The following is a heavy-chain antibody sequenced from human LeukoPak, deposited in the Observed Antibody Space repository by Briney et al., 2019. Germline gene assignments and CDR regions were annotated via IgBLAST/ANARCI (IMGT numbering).Heavy chain of an antibody. CDR1: GFTLSSHR. CDR2: ISRSSSEI. Sequence: PGGSLRLSCAASGFTLSSHRMNWVRQAPGKGLEWVSDISRSSSEIHYADSVTGRFTISRDNAKNSLYLQMNSLRAEDTAVYYCARDGYNSHFDYWGQGTLVTVSS. CDR3: ARDGYNSHFDY. J-gene: IGHJ4*02. D-gene: IGHD5-24*01. V-gene: IGHV3-21*05.